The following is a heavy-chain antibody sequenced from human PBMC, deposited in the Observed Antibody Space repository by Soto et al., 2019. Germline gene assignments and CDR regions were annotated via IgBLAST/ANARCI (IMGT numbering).Heavy chain of an antibody. Sequence: SVTLSLTCTVSGGSISSSTYHWGWIRQPPGKGMEWIGSIYYSGTTYYSPSRKSRVTISVDTSMNQFSLRLSSVTAADTAVYYCARHGAAALYYYGMDVWGQGTTVTVSS. CDR3: ARHGAAALYYYGMDV. CDR2: IYYSGTT. D-gene: IGHD6-13*01. CDR1: GGSISSSTYH. J-gene: IGHJ6*02. V-gene: IGHV4-39*01.